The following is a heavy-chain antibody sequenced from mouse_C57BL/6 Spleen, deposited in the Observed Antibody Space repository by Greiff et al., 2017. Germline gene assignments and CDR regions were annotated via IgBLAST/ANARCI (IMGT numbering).Heavy chain of an antibody. D-gene: IGHD3-1*01. CDR3: ARGEIGFDV. V-gene: IGHV1-82*01. J-gene: IGHJ1*03. CDR2: IYPGDGDT. CDR1: GYAFSSSW. Sequence: QVQLQQSGPELVKPGASVKISCKASGYAFSSSWMTWVKQRPGKGLEWIGRIYPGDGDTNYNVKFKGKATLTADKSSSTAYMQLSSLTSEDSAVYFCARGEIGFDVWGTGTTVTVSS.